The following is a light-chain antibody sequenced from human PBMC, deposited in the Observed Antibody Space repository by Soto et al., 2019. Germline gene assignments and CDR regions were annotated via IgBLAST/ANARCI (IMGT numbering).Light chain of an antibody. CDR3: CSHAGRDTYV. J-gene: IGLJ1*01. CDR2: EGF. CDR1: SSDVGSGDV. V-gene: IGLV2-23*01. Sequence: QSALTQPASVSGSPGQSITISCTGTSSDVGSGDVVSWYQHYPGKAPQLIIYEGFKRPSGVSSRFSGSKSGNTASLTISGPQAEDEAEYYCCSHAGRDTYVFGTGTKVTVL.